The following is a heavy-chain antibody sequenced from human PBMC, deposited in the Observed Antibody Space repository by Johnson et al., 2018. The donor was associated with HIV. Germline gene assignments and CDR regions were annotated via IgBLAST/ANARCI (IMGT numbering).Heavy chain of an antibody. J-gene: IGHJ3*02. V-gene: IGHV3-43*01. Sequence: VHLVESGGVVVQPGGSLRLSCAASGFTFDDYTMHWVRQVPGKGLEWVSLISWDGGSTYYADSVNGRFTISRDNSKNSLYLQMNSLRAEDTAVYFCARGPIADDPFDIWGQGTMVTVSS. D-gene: IGHD3-16*02. CDR3: ARGPIADDPFDI. CDR2: ISWDGGST. CDR1: GFTFDDYT.